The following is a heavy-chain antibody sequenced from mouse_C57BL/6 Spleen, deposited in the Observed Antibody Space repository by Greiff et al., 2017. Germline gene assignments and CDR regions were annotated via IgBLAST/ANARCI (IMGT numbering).Heavy chain of an antibody. CDR3: TSDYYGSSHWYFDV. D-gene: IGHD1-1*01. CDR2: IDPETGGT. Sequence: VKLMESGAELVRPGASVTLSCKASGYTFTDYEMHWVKQTPVHGLEWIGAIDPETGGTAYNQKFKGKAILTADKSSSTAYMELRSLTSEDAAVYYCTSDYYGSSHWYFDVWGTGTTVTVSS. V-gene: IGHV1-15*01. J-gene: IGHJ1*03. CDR1: GYTFTDYE.